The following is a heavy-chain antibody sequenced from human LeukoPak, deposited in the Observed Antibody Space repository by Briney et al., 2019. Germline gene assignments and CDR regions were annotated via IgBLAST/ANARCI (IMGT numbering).Heavy chain of an antibody. D-gene: IGHD5-24*01. Sequence: PGGSLRLSCAASGFTFSSCGFHWVRQAPGKGLEWVVVIWYDGTHKYYADSVKGRLTISRDNSKNTVYLQMNSLRAEDTAVYYCVKDRGDGYRGFDYWGQGTLVTVSS. J-gene: IGHJ4*02. CDR3: VKDRGDGYRGFDY. CDR2: IWYDGTHK. CDR1: GFTFSSCG. V-gene: IGHV3-33*06.